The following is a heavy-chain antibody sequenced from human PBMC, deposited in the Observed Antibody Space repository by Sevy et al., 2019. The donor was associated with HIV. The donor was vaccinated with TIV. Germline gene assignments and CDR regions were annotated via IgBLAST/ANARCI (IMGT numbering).Heavy chain of an antibody. CDR1: GFTFSSYS. Sequence: GKSLKISCAASGFTFSSYSMNWVRQAPGKGLEWVSSISSSSSYIYYADSVKGRFTISRDNAKNSLYLQMNSLRAEDTAVYYCAREGSSSYWGQGTLVTVSS. J-gene: IGHJ4*02. V-gene: IGHV3-21*01. CDR3: AREGSSSY. D-gene: IGHD6-6*01. CDR2: ISSSSSYI.